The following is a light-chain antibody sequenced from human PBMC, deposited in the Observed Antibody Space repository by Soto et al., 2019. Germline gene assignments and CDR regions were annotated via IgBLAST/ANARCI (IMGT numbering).Light chain of an antibody. CDR3: YSAADNNVV. Sequence: SYELTQPSSVSVSPGQTARITCSGDILAKKYARWFQQKPGQAPMVVIYKDSERPSGIPERFSGSSSGTTVTLTISGAHVEDAADYYCYSAADNNVVFGGGTKVTVL. V-gene: IGLV3-27*01. J-gene: IGLJ2*01. CDR2: KDS. CDR1: ILAKKY.